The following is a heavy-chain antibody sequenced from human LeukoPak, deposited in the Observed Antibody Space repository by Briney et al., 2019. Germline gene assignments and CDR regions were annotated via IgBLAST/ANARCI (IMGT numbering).Heavy chain of an antibody. CDR2: IYYSGSH. CDR3: ARVLVATGLYYYYYMDV. J-gene: IGHJ6*03. CDR1: GGSISSSSYY. V-gene: IGHV4-39*07. D-gene: IGHD5-12*01. Sequence: SETLSLTCTVSGGSISSSSYYCGWLRQPPGKGLEGIGSIYYSGSHYYNPSLKSRVTISVDTTKNHSSLKLSSVTAADTAVYYCARVLVATGLYYYYYMDVWGKGTTVTVSS.